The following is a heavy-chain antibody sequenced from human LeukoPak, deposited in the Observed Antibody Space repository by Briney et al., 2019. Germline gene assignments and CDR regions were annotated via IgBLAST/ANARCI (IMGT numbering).Heavy chain of an antibody. CDR1: GYTFTGYY. CDR3: ARSYRGRRFDY. CDR2: INPSSGGT. V-gene: IGHV1-2*02. J-gene: IGHJ4*02. D-gene: IGHD2-21*01. Sequence: GASVKVSCTASGYTFTGYYVHWVRQAPGQGLEWMGWINPSSGGTNYAQKFQGRVTMTRDTSISTAYLELSRLRSDDTAVYYCARSYRGRRFDYWGQGTLVTVSS.